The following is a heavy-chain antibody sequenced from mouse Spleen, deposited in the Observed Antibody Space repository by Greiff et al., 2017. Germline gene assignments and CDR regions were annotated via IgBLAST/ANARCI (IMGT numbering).Heavy chain of an antibody. J-gene: IGHJ3*01. CDR1: GYTFTSDW. V-gene: IGHV1-50*01. D-gene: IGHD2-4*01. Sequence: VQLQQSGAELVKPGASVKLSCKASGYTFTSDWMQWVKQRPGQGLEWIGEIDPSDSYTNYNQKFKGKATLTVDTSSSTAYMQLSSLTSEDSAVYYCAPMITFAYWGQGTLVTVSA. CDR3: APMITFAY. CDR2: IDPSDSYT.